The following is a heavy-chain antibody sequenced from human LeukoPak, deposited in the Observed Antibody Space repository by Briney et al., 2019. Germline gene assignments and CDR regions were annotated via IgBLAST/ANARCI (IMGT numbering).Heavy chain of an antibody. CDR2: INPNSGGT. CDR1: GYTFTGYY. V-gene: IGHV1-2*02. D-gene: IGHD3-3*01. J-gene: IGHJ4*02. CDR3: ARGSSWDDFWSGYANLKY. Sequence: ASVKVSCKASGYTFTGYYMHWVRQAPGQGLEWMGWINPNSGGTNYAQKFQGRVTMTRDTSISTAYMELSRLRSDDTAVYYCARGSSWDDFWSGYANLKYWGQGTLVTVSS.